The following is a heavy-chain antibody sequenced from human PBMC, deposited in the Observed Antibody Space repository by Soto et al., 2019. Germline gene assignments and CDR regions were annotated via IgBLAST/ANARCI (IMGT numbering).Heavy chain of an antibody. CDR2: IYYNDDR. J-gene: IGHJ4*02. Sequence: SGPTLVNPTQTLTLTCTFSGFSFTTAGVAVSWIRQTPRGALEWLTLIYYNDDRRFSPSLKTRLTITGDTSKNQVVLSLTNVDPGDTATYFCAHSDGGYEIIYFDFWGQGIPGTVSS. CDR1: GFSFTTAGVA. D-gene: IGHD5-12*01. CDR3: AHSDGGYEIIYFDF. V-gene: IGHV2-5*01.